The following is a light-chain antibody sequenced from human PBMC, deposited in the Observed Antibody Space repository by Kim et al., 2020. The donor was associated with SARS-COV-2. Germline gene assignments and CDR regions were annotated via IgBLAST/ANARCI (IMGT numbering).Light chain of an antibody. Sequence: DIVMTQSPDSLAVSLGERATINCMSSQSLLYHSNSKNYLAWYQQKPGQPPKLLISWASTRGSGVPDRFSGSGSGTDFTLTISGLQAEDVAVYYCQQYYTTPWLTFGGGTKVDIK. V-gene: IGKV4-1*01. CDR1: QSLLYHSNSKNY. J-gene: IGKJ4*01. CDR2: WAS. CDR3: QQYYTTPWLT.